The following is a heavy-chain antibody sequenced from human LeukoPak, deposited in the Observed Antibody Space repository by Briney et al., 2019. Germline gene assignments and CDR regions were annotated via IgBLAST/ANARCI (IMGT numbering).Heavy chain of an antibody. CDR3: ARASYYDFWSGYPYYFDY. Sequence: SETLSLTCAVSGGSINNDDYSWSWIRQPPGKGLEWIGYVYYSGSTYYNPSLKSRVTISVDTSKNQFSLKLSSVTAADTAVYYCARASYYDFWSGYPYYFDYWGQGTLVTVSS. CDR2: VYYSGST. D-gene: IGHD3-3*01. V-gene: IGHV4-30-4*07. CDR1: GGSINNDDYS. J-gene: IGHJ4*02.